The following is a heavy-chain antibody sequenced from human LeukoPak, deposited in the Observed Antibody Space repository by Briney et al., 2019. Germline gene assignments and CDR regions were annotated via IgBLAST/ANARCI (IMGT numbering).Heavy chain of an antibody. Sequence: SETLSLTCAVYGGSFSGYYWSWIRQPPGKGLEWIGEINHSGSTNYNPSLKSRVTISVDRSKNQFSLKLSSVTAADTAVYYCARSLNYYDSSGYYPAFDYWGQGTLVTVSS. V-gene: IGHV4-34*01. D-gene: IGHD3-22*01. CDR1: GGSFSGYY. J-gene: IGHJ4*02. CDR3: ARSLNYYDSSGYYPAFDY. CDR2: INHSGST.